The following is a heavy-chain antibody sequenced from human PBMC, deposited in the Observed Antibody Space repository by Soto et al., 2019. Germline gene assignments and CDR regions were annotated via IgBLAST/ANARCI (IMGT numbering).Heavy chain of an antibody. CDR3: ASIAVAALDY. J-gene: IGHJ4*02. CDR1: GGSFSGYY. D-gene: IGHD6-19*01. CDR2: INHSGST. V-gene: IGHV4-34*01. Sequence: SETLSLTCAVYGGSFSGYYWSWIRQPPGKGLEWIGEINHSGSTNYNPSLKSRVTISVDTSKNQFSLKLSSVTAADTAVYYCASIAVAALDYWGQGTLVTAPQ.